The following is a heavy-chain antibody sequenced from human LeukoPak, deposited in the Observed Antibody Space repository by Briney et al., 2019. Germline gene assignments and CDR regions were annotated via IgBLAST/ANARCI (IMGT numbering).Heavy chain of an antibody. J-gene: IGHJ5*02. CDR1: GDSIRSNY. D-gene: IGHD5-12*01. CDR3: ARDQGSYDLGSWFDP. CDR2: IYYSGAT. V-gene: IGHV4-59*12. Sequence: PSETLSLTCSVSGDSIRSNYWNWIRQSPGKGLEWIGHIYYSGATNYNPSLKSRVIISVDMSKKQFSLKLSSVTAADTAVYYCARDQGSYDLGSWFDPWGQGTLVTVSS.